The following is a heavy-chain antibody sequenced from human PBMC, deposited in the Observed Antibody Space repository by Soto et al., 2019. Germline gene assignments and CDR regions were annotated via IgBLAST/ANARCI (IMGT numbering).Heavy chain of an antibody. CDR2: IYPGDSDT. Sequence: GESRKISCKGSGYSFPTYWIGWVRQMPGKGLEWMGIIYPGDSDTRYSPSFQGQVTMSADKSISTAYLQWNSLKATDTAMYYCARNGRSSYGMDIWGQGTTVTVSS. V-gene: IGHV5-51*01. J-gene: IGHJ6*02. CDR1: GYSFPTYW. CDR3: ARNGRSSYGMDI. D-gene: IGHD1-1*01.